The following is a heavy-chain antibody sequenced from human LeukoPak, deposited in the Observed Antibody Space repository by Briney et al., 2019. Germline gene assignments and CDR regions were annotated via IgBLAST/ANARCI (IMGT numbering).Heavy chain of an antibody. J-gene: IGHJ4*02. CDR1: GFTLCSYA. D-gene: IGHD1-26*01. V-gene: IGHV3-23*01. CDR2: ISGSGGNT. Sequence: GGSLRLSCAASGFTLCSYAMSWVRQAPGRGLEWVSAISGSGGNTYYADSVKGRFTISRDNSKNTLYLQMNSLRAEDTAVYYCAQDLILGASNFDYWGQGTLVTVSS. CDR3: AQDLILGASNFDY.